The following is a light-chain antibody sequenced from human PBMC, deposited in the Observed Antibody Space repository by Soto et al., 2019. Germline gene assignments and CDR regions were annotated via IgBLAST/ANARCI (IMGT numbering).Light chain of an antibody. CDR3: QQYNTWHRT. CDR2: GAS. V-gene: IGKV3-15*01. J-gene: IGKJ1*01. CDR1: QPISRN. Sequence: EIVMTQSPATLSVSPGQGATLSCRASQPISRNLAWYQQKPGQAPRLLIYGASTRATDIPGRFSGGGSGTEFTLTISSLQSEDFEIYFCQQYNTWHRTLGQGTKVDIK.